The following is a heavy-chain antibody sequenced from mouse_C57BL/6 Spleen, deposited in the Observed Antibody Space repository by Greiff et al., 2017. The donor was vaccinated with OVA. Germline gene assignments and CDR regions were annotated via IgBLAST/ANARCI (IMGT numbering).Heavy chain of an antibody. CDR3: AREGFYDYDIAMDY. J-gene: IGHJ4*01. CDR2: INPNNGGT. CDR1: GYTFTDYY. D-gene: IGHD2-4*01. Sequence: VQLQQSGPELVKPGASVKISCKASGYTFTDYYMNWVKQSHGKSLEWIGDINPNNGGTSYNQKFKGKATLTVDKSSSTAYMELRSLTSEDSAVYYCAREGFYDYDIAMDYWGQGTSVTVSS. V-gene: IGHV1-26*01.